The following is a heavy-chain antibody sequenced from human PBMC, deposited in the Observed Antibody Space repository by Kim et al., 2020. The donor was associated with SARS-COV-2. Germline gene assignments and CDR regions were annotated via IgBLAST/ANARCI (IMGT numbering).Heavy chain of an antibody. D-gene: IGHD4-17*01. CDR3: TGFLRWRTYYYGMDV. Sequence: GSVKGRFTISRDDSKSMAYLQMNSLKAEDTAVYYCTGFLRWRTYYYGMDVWGQGTTVTVSS. V-gene: IGHV3-49*02. J-gene: IGHJ6*02.